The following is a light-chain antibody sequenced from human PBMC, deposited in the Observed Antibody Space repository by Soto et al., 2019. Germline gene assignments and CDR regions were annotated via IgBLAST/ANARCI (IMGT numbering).Light chain of an antibody. Sequence: DIQMTQSPSSLFASVGDRVTITCQATQDINIYLNWYQQKPGKAPKLLIYAASSLQSGVPSRFSGSGSGTDFTLTISRLEPEDFAVYYCQQYGSSPRTFGQGTKVDIK. CDR1: QDINIY. J-gene: IGKJ1*01. V-gene: IGKV1-39*01. CDR2: AAS. CDR3: QQYGSSPRT.